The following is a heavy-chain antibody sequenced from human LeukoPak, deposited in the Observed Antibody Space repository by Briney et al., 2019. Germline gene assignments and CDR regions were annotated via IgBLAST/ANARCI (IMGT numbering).Heavy chain of an antibody. D-gene: IGHD3-22*01. CDR2: ISGYNGYT. CDR1: GYTFTNYG. CDR3: ARGFPPRTYYDSSGYYSYYFDY. Sequence: ASVKVSCKASGYTFTNYGISWVRQAPGQGLEWMAWISGYNGYTKYAQKFQGRVTMTTETSTSTAYMELRSLRSDDTATYYCARGFPPRTYYDSSGYYSYYFDYWGQGTLVTVSS. J-gene: IGHJ4*02. V-gene: IGHV1-18*01.